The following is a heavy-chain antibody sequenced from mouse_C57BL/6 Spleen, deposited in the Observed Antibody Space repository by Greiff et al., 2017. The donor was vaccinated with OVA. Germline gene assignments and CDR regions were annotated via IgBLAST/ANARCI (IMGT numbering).Heavy chain of an antibody. D-gene: IGHD2-5*01. V-gene: IGHV14-2*01. Sequence: EVKVVESGAELVKPGASVKLSCTASGFNIKDYYMHWVKQRTEQGLEWIGRIDPEDGETKYAPKFQGKATITADTSSNTAYLQLSSLTSEDTAVYYCARSRSNYLVYFDYWGQGTTLTVSS. CDR3: ARSRSNYLVYFDY. J-gene: IGHJ2*01. CDR1: GFNIKDYY. CDR2: IDPEDGET.